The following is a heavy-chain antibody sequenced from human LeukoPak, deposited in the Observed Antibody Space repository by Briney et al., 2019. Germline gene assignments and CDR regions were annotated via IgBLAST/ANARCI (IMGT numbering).Heavy chain of an antibody. CDR2: ISIGSTYI. V-gene: IGHV3-21*01. J-gene: IGHJ2*01. Sequence: GGSLRLSCAASGITFSRYSMNWVRQAPGKGLEWVSSISIGSTYIYYADSVKGRFTISRDHAKNSLYLQMNSLRAEDTAVYYCVGSDTIGYTPREWDYWYFDLWGRGTLVTVSS. CDR3: VGSDTIGYTPREWDYWYFDL. D-gene: IGHD3-16*02. CDR1: GITFSRYS.